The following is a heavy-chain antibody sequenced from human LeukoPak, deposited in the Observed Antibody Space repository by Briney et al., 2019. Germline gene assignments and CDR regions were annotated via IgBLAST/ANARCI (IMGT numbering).Heavy chain of an antibody. CDR1: GFTFSSSW. J-gene: IGHJ6*02. CDR2: IKTDGSTT. D-gene: IGHD5-18*01. V-gene: IGHV3-74*01. CDR3: ARDAVDTANAV. Sequence: GGSLRLSCAVSGFTFSSSWMHWVRQAPGKGLVWVSHIKTDGSTTAYADSVKGRFTISRDNAKNTLYLQMNSLRAEDTGVYYCARDAVDTANAVWGQGTTVTVSS.